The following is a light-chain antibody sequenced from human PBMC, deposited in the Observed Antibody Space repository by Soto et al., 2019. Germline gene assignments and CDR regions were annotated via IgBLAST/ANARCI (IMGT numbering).Light chain of an antibody. CDR2: AAS. Sequence: DIQMTQSPSSLSASLGDRVTITCRASQGISNHLAWFQQKPGRATKSLIYAASILQSGVPSKFSGSGSGTDFTLTISRLQPEDRGTYYCQQYHSYPLTLAGGTEVEL. V-gene: IGKV1-16*02. CDR3: QQYHSYPLT. CDR1: QGISNH. J-gene: IGKJ4*01.